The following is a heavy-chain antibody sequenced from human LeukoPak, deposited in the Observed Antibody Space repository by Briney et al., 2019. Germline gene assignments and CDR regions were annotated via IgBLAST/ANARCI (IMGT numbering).Heavy chain of an antibody. CDR3: ARDWVYKIDY. CDR1: GFTXXSYV. D-gene: IGHD5-24*01. CDR2: ISHDGII. V-gene: IGHV3-74*01. Sequence: XLSXEXAGFTXXSYVMHWVRRTPGKGLVWVSRISHDGIISYADSVKGRFTISRDNAKNTLTLQMNSLRVEDTAVYFCARDWVYKIDYWGRGTLVTVSS. J-gene: IGHJ4*02.